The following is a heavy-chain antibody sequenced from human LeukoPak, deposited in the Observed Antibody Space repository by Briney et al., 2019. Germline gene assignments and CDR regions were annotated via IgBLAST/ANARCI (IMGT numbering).Heavy chain of an antibody. D-gene: IGHD6-6*01. V-gene: IGHV1-46*01. J-gene: IGHJ5*02. CDR3: ARDNLGLTPKTARLNWFDP. CDR1: GYTFTTYY. CDR2: INPNGGST. Sequence: GTSVKVSCKASGYTFTTYYIHWVRQAPGQGLEWMGIINPNGGSTNCAQKFQGRVTMTRDTSTSTVYMELRSLRSEDTAVYYCARDNLGLTPKTARLNWFDPWGQGTLVTVSS.